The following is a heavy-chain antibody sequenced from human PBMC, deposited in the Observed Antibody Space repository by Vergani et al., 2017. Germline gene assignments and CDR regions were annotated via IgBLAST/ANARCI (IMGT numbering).Heavy chain of an antibody. V-gene: IGHV3-23*01. J-gene: IGHJ3*02. CDR1: GFTFSIYA. CDR3: AKVGRSEVAGTFGAFDI. D-gene: IGHD6-19*01. Sequence: EVQLLESGGGLVQPGGPLRLPCAASGFTFSIYAMTWARQAQGKGLEWVSTPSASDRRTHYADSVKGRFTISRDISKNTLFLHMNSLRPEDTAVYYCAKVGRSEVAGTFGAFDIWGQGTMVTVSS. CDR2: PSASDRRT.